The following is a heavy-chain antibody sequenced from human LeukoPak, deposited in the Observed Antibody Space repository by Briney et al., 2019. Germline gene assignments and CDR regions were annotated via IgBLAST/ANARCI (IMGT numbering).Heavy chain of an antibody. D-gene: IGHD5-12*01. CDR3: AKDSSGYDWGLFDY. J-gene: IGHJ4*02. CDR1: GFTFSSYG. CDR2: ISYDGSNK. V-gene: IGHV3-30*18. Sequence: GGSLRLSCAASGFTFSSYGMHWVRQAPGKGLEWVAVISYDGSNKYYADSVKGRFTISRDNSKNTLYLQMNSLRAEDTAVYYCAKDSSGYDWGLFDYWGQGTLVTVSS.